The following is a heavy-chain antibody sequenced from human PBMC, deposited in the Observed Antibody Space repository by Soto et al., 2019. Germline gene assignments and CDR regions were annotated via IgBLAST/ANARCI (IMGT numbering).Heavy chain of an antibody. CDR2: ISYDGSNK. D-gene: IGHD4-4*01. CDR1: GFTFSSYA. Sequence: QVQLVESGGGVVQPGRSLRLSCAASGFTFSSYAMHWVRQVPGKGLEWVAVISYDGSNKYYADSVKGRFTISRDNSKNTLYMQMNSVRAEDTAVYYCARPLWRDDYNWEYFDLWGRGTLVTVSS. J-gene: IGHJ2*01. CDR3: ARPLWRDDYNWEYFDL. V-gene: IGHV3-30-3*01.